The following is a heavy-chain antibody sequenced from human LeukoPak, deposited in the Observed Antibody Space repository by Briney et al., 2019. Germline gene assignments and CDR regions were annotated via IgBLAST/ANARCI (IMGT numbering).Heavy chain of an antibody. D-gene: IGHD3-10*01. Sequence: GGSLRLSCAASGFTFSSYWMHWVRQVPGKGLVWVSRTNSDGSSTNYADSVKGRFTISRDNAKNTLYLQGNSLRAEDTAMYYCARAVYYSNYLGYWGQGTLVTVSS. CDR1: GFTFSSYW. CDR3: ARAVYYSNYLGY. CDR2: TNSDGSST. V-gene: IGHV3-74*01. J-gene: IGHJ4*01.